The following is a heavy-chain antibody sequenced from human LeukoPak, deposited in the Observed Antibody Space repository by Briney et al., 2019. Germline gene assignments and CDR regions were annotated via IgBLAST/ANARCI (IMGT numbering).Heavy chain of an antibody. CDR3: ASNTWLKGSGYLNRPIYYMDV. Sequence: ASVKVSCKASGGTFSSYAISWVRQAPGQGLEWMGGIIPIFGTANYAQKFQGRVTITADESTSTAYMELSSLRSEDTAVYYCASNTWLKGSGYLNRPIYYMDVWGKGTTVTVSS. D-gene: IGHD3-3*01. CDR2: IIPIFGTA. J-gene: IGHJ6*03. V-gene: IGHV1-69*13. CDR1: GGTFSSYA.